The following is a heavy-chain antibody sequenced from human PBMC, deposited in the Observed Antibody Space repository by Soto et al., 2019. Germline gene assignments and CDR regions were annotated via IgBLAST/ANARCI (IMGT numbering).Heavy chain of an antibody. D-gene: IGHD3-3*01. CDR1: GYTFTSYA. J-gene: IGHJ6*02. CDR3: ASGRAEWPLYYYGMDV. V-gene: IGHV1-3*01. Sequence: AAVKVSFKASGYTFTSYAMHWLSQAPGQRLEWMGWINAGNGNTKYSQKFQGRVTITRDTSASTAYMELSSLRSEDTAVYYCASGRAEWPLYYYGMDVWGQGTTVTVSS. CDR2: INAGNGNT.